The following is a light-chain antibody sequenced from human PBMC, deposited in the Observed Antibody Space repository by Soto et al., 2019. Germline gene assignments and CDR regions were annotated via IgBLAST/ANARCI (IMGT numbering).Light chain of an antibody. CDR3: HQYNSYALT. J-gene: IGKJ4*01. CDR1: QSISSW. Sequence: DIQMTQSPSTLSASVGDRVTISCRASQSISSWLAWYQQKPGKAPKLLIYDASSLESGVPSRFSGSGSGTEFTLTISSLQPDDFATYYCHQYNSYALTFGGGTKLEIK. CDR2: DAS. V-gene: IGKV1-5*01.